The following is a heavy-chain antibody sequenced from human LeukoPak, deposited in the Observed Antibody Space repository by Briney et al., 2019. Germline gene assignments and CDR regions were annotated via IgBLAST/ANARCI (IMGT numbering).Heavy chain of an antibody. CDR1: GFTFSSFW. D-gene: IGHD4-17*01. CDR3: ARPQHGDLYAFDI. J-gene: IGHJ3*02. V-gene: IGHV3-74*01. Sequence: GGSLRLSCAASGFTFSSFWMHWVRQAPGKGLVWVSRVNGDGSNTTYADSVKGRFTISRDSAKNTAYLQMNSLRAEDTAVYYCARPQHGDLYAFDIWGHGTMVTVSS. CDR2: VNGDGSNT.